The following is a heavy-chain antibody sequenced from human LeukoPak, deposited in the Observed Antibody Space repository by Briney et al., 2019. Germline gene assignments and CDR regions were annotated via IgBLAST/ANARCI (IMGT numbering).Heavy chain of an antibody. CDR3: ARGERGRYFDWFPTSY. J-gene: IGHJ4*02. D-gene: IGHD3-9*01. CDR1: GGSISSGSYY. Sequence: PSETLSLTCTVSGGSISSGSYYWSWIRQPAGKGLEWIGRIYTSGSTNYNPSLKSRVTISVDTSKNQFSLKLSSVTAADTAVYYCARGERGRYFDWFPTSYWGQGTLVTVSS. CDR2: IYTSGST. V-gene: IGHV4-61*02.